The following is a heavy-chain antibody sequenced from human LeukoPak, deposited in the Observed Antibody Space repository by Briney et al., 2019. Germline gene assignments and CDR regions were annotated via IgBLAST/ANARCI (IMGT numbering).Heavy chain of an antibody. Sequence: GGSLRLSCAASGFTFSSYGMSWVRQAPGKGLEWVSAIGGRDGSTYYADSVKGRFTISRDDSKNTLYVQMNSLRAEDTAVYYCAKGPYYWGQGTLVTVSS. CDR1: GFTFSSYG. CDR2: IGGRDGST. J-gene: IGHJ4*02. V-gene: IGHV3-23*01. CDR3: AKGPYY.